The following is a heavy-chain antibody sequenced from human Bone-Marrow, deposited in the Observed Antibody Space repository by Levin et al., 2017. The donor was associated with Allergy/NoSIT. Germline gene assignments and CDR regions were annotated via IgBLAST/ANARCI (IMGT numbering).Heavy chain of an antibody. CDR2: IYYPGNT. V-gene: IGHV4-31*02. CDR3: ARESVYYGSGNWIDC. D-gene: IGHD3-10*01. CDR1: GESVSSSGFY. J-gene: IGHJ4*02. Sequence: SQTLSLTCTVSGESVSSSGFYWTWIRQYPGKGLEWIGHIYYPGNTSYNPSLKSRVSISEDRSKNQFSLKLDSVTAADTAVYYCARESVYYGSGNWIDCWGQGTLVTVSS.